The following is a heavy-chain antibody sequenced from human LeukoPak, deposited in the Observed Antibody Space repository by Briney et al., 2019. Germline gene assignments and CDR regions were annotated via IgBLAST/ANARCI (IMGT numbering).Heavy chain of an antibody. CDR3: ARDHGNWNYELYYYYYMDV. Sequence: ASVKVSCKASGGTFSSYAISWVRQAPGQGLEWMGGIIPIFGTANYAQKFQGRVTITADESTSTAYMELSSLRSGDTAVYYCARDHGNWNYELYYYYYMDVWGKGTTVTVSS. V-gene: IGHV1-69*13. D-gene: IGHD1-7*01. CDR2: IIPIFGTA. CDR1: GGTFSSYA. J-gene: IGHJ6*03.